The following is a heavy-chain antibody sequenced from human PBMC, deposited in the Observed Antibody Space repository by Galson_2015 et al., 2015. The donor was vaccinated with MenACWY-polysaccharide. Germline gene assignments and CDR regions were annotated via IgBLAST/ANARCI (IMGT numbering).Heavy chain of an antibody. Sequence: LRLSCAGYGITFSSYSMGWVRQAPGKGLEWVSGLSPTTGNTYYADSVRGRFTISRDNSKNTLYLQMDSVRAEDTVLYYCAKGAAHYGSGNYYDYWGQGTQVTVSS. D-gene: IGHD3-10*01. CDR1: GITFSSYS. V-gene: IGHV3-23*01. CDR3: AKGAAHYGSGNYYDY. J-gene: IGHJ4*02. CDR2: LSPTTGNT.